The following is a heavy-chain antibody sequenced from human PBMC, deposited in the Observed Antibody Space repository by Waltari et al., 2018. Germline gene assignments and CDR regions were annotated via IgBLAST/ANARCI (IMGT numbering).Heavy chain of an antibody. CDR2: INPNSGGT. J-gene: IGHJ4*02. CDR3: ARVTNYYDSSGYSAYFDY. CDR1: GYTFTGYY. D-gene: IGHD3-22*01. Sequence: QVQLVQSGAEVKKPGASVKVSCKASGYTFTGYYMHWVRQAPGQGLEWMGWINPNSGGTNYAQKFQGWVTMTRDTSISTVYMELSRLRSDDTAVYYCARVTNYYDSSGYSAYFDYWGQGTLVTVSS. V-gene: IGHV1-2*04.